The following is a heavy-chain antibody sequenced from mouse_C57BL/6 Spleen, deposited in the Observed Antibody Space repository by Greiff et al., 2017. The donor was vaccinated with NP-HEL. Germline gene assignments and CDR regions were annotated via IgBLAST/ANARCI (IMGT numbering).Heavy chain of an antibody. CDR2: ISSGSSTI. Sequence: EVMLVESGGGLVKPGGSLKLSCAASGFTFSDYGMHWVRQAPEKGLEWVAYISSGSSTIYYADPVKGRFTISRDNAKNTLFLQMTSLRSEDTAMYYCAREGLLPYWYFDVWGTGTTVTVSS. CDR1: GFTFSDYG. D-gene: IGHD3-3*01. J-gene: IGHJ1*03. V-gene: IGHV5-17*01. CDR3: AREGLLPYWYFDV.